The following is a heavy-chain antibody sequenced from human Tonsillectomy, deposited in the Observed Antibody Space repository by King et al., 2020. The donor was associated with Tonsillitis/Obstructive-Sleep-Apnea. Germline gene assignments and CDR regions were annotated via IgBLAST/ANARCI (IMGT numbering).Heavy chain of an antibody. Sequence: VQLVESGGGLVQPGRSLRLSCTDSGFTFGDYTMSWVRQAPGKGLEWVGYIRSTVYGGTTEYAASVKGRFTNSRDDSKSIAYLQMNSLKTEDTDIYYCGAGEKKYYYYYGMDVWGQGTTVTVSS. J-gene: IGHJ6*02. CDR3: GAGEKKYYYYYGMDV. D-gene: IGHD3-10*01. V-gene: IGHV3-49*04. CDR1: GFTFGDYT. CDR2: IRSTVYGGTT.